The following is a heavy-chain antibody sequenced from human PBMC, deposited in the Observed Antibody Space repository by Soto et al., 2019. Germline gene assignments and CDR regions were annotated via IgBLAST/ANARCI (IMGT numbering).Heavy chain of an antibody. Sequence: QVQLVQSGAEVKKPGASVTVSCKAYGYTFTNYDFNWVRQATGHGLEWLGWMNPNSGDTGYAQNCQGRVTLTRNTSINTAYMELSSLTSEDTAVYHCARNIPSTGLFDHWGQGTPVTGSS. J-gene: IGHJ5*02. CDR2: MNPNSGDT. D-gene: IGHD3-16*01. CDR3: ARNIPSTGLFDH. CDR1: GYTFTNYD. V-gene: IGHV1-8*01.